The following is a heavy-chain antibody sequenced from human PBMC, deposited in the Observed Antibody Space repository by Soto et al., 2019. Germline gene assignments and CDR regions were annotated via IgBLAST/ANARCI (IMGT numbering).Heavy chain of an antibody. V-gene: IGHV5-10-1*01. D-gene: IGHD3-16*01. CDR3: ATMLGLTMLTLDAFDI. J-gene: IGHJ3*02. CDR1: GYSFTSYW. Sequence: GESLKISCKGSGYSFTSYWISWVRQMPGKGLEWMGRIDPSDSYTNYSPSFQGHVTISADKSISTAYLQWSSLTSEDTAIYYCATMLGLTMLTLDAFDIWGQGTLVTVSS. CDR2: IDPSDSYT.